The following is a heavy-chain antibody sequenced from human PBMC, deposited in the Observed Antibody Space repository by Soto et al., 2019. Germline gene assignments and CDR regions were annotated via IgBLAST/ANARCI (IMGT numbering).Heavy chain of an antibody. Sequence: PSETLSLTCAVYGGSFSGYYWSWIRQPPGKGLEWIGEINHSGSTNYNPSLKSRVTISVDTSKNQFSLKLSSVTAADTAVYYCAASSSWSSYYYSYMDVWGKGTTVTVSS. D-gene: IGHD6-13*01. V-gene: IGHV4-34*01. J-gene: IGHJ6*03. CDR3: AASSSWSSYYYSYMDV. CDR2: INHSGST. CDR1: GGSFSGYY.